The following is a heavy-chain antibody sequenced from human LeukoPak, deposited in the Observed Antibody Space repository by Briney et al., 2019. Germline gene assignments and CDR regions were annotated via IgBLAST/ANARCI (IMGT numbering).Heavy chain of an antibody. CDR3: ARTMTYSFGEGTYGHLSVGGKIDY. CDR2: ITHRGST. CDR1: GDSFSGYY. D-gene: IGHD4-23*01. Sequence: SSETLSLTCAVYGDSFSGYYWTWIRQPPGKGLEWVGEITHRGSTNYNPSLKSRVTISVDTSTNQFSLKLSSVTAADTAVYYCARTMTYSFGEGTYGHLSVGGKIDYWGQGTLVTVSS. V-gene: IGHV4-34*01. J-gene: IGHJ4*02.